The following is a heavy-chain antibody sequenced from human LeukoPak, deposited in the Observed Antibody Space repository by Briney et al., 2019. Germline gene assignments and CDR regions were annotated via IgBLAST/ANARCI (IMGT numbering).Heavy chain of an antibody. CDR2: ISDTGGRT. Sequence: GGSLRLSCAASGFTFSDSAVSWVRHSPGEGLKWVSSISDTGGRTYYADSVKGRFTITRDNSRNTVNLQMNSLRAGDTARYYCAKGGQDFNFWRFDLWGQGILVIVSS. CDR3: AKGGQDFNFWRFDL. D-gene: IGHD3-3*01. V-gene: IGHV3-23*01. CDR1: GFTFSDSA. J-gene: IGHJ5*02.